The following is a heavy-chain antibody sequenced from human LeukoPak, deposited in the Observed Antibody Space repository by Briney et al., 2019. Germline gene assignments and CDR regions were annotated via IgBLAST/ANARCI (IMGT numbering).Heavy chain of an antibody. J-gene: IGHJ5*02. Sequence: PSQTLSLTCTVSGGSISSGDYYWSWIRQPPGKGLEWIGYIYYSGSTYYNPSLKSRVTISVDTSKNQFSLKLSSVTAADTAVYYCARGLQTYYYDSSGYYGINWFDPWGQGTLVTVSS. CDR3: ARGLQTYYYDSSGYYGINWFDP. D-gene: IGHD3-22*01. V-gene: IGHV4-30-4*01. CDR1: GGSISSGDYY. CDR2: IYYSGST.